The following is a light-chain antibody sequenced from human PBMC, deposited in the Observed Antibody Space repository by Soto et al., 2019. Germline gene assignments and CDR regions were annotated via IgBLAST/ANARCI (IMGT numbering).Light chain of an antibody. CDR2: GAS. CDR3: QHYSSSPPAIT. V-gene: IGKV3-20*01. CDR1: QSVTSGY. Sequence: EIGLTQSPGTLSLSPGERATLSCRASQSVTSGYLAWYQQQPNQAPRLLIYGASYRATGIPDRFSGGGSGTDFTLTISRLEPEDFAVYYCQHYSSSPPAITFGQGTRL. J-gene: IGKJ5*01.